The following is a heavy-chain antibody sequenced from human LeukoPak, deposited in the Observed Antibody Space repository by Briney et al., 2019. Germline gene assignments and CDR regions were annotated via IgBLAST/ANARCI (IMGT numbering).Heavy chain of an antibody. D-gene: IGHD3-3*01. Sequence: PSETLSLTCTVSGGSISSSSYYWGWIRQPPGKGLEWIGSIYYSGSTYYNPSLKSRVTISVDTSKNQFSLKLSSVTAADTAVYYCARENVLRFLEWLLTDNWFDPWGQGTLVTVSS. CDR3: ARENVLRFLEWLLTDNWFDP. J-gene: IGHJ5*02. V-gene: IGHV4-39*07. CDR2: IYYSGST. CDR1: GGSISSSSYY.